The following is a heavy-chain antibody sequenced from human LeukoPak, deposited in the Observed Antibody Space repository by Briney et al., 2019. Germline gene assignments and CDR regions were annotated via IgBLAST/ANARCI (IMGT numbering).Heavy chain of an antibody. Sequence: ASVKVSCKASGYTFTSYDINRVRQATGQGLEWMGWMNPNSGNTGYAQKFQGRVTMTRNTSISTAYMELSSLRSEDTAVYYCARGLIAAAGYNWFDPWGQGTLVTVSS. CDR1: GYTFTSYD. D-gene: IGHD6-13*01. CDR2: MNPNSGNT. CDR3: ARGLIAAAGYNWFDP. V-gene: IGHV1-8*01. J-gene: IGHJ5*02.